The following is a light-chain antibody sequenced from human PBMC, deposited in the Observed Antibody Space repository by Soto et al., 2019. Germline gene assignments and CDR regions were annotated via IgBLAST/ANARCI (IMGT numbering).Light chain of an antibody. J-gene: IGLJ1*01. Sequence: QSGLTQPASVSGSPGQSITISCTGTSSDIGGYKHVSWYQQHPGKAPKVMIYEVSNRPSGVSNRFSGSKSGNTASLTISGLQAQDEADYYCCLNTTGSTKVYAPGTQVAV. CDR1: SSDIGGYKH. CDR2: EVS. V-gene: IGLV2-14*01. CDR3: CLNTTGSTKV.